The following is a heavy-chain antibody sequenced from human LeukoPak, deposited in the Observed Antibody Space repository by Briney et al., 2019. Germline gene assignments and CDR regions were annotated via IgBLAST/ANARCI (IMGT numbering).Heavy chain of an antibody. CDR2: SDPSGSNT. J-gene: IGHJ4*02. D-gene: IGHD3-3*02. Sequence: ASVKVSCKASGYSYYTHWVRQAPGQGLEWMGISDPSGSNTRYAQKFQGRVTMTRDTSTSTDYMELSSLKSENTAIYYCARDSNPLDYWGQGTLVAVSS. CDR3: ARDSNPLDY. CDR1: GYSYY. V-gene: IGHV1-46*01.